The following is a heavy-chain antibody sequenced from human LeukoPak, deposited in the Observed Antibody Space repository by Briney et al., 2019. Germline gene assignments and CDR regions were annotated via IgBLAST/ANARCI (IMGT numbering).Heavy chain of an antibody. Sequence: GESLKISCKGFGYRFTSDWIAWVRQMPGRGLEWMGIIYPGDSDTIYSPSFQGQVTISADKSISTAYLQWNSLKASDTAMYYCARSDGQADYFDYWGQGTLVSVSS. CDR2: IYPGDSDT. CDR3: ARSDGQADYFDY. CDR1: GYRFTSDW. D-gene: IGHD2-21*02. J-gene: IGHJ4*02. V-gene: IGHV5-51*01.